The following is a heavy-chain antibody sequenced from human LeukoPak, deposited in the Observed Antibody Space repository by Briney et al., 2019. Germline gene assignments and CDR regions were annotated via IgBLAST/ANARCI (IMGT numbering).Heavy chain of an antibody. D-gene: IGHD4-11*01. V-gene: IGHV1-18*01. CDR3: ARDSDPPDYSLHAFDI. Sequence: GASVKVSCKASGYTFTSCGISWVRQAPGQGLEWMGWISAYNGNTNYAQKLQGRVTMTTDTSTSTAYMELRSLRSDDTAVYYCARDSDPPDYSLHAFDIWGQGTMVTVSS. CDR1: GYTFTSCG. CDR2: ISAYNGNT. J-gene: IGHJ3*02.